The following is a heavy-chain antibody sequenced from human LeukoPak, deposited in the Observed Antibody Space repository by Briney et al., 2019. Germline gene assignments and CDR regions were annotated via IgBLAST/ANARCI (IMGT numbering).Heavy chain of an antibody. CDR1: GYTFTDYF. V-gene: IGHV1-2*02. Sequence: ASVKVSCKASGYTFTDYFIHCVRQASGQGLEWMGWINPNSGGTNYAQKFQGRVTMTRDTSLSTAYMELSRLRSDDTAVYYCARGGLPAYYYYMDVWGKGTTVTVSS. CDR3: ARGGLPAYYYYMDV. CDR2: INPNSGGT. J-gene: IGHJ6*03. D-gene: IGHD1-26*01.